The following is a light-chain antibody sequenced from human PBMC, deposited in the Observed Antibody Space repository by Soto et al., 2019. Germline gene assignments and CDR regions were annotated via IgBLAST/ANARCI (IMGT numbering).Light chain of an antibody. V-gene: IGLV2-23*01. CDR1: SSDVGSYNL. Sequence: QSVLTQPASVSGSPGQSITISCTGTSSDVGSYNLVSWYQQHPGKAPKLMIYEGSKRPSGVSNRFSGSKCGNTASLTISGLQAEDEADYYCCSYAGSSTLVFGGGTKLTVL. CDR3: CSYAGSSTLV. J-gene: IGLJ2*01. CDR2: EGS.